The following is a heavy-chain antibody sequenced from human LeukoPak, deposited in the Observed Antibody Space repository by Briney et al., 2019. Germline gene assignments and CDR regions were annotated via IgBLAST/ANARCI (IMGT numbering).Heavy chain of an antibody. V-gene: IGHV3-30*02. Sequence: GGSLRLSCAASGFTFSSYGMHWVRQAPGKGLEWVAFIRYDGSNKYYADSVKGRFTISRDNAKNTLYLQMNSLRAEDTAVYYCARGADSGYSSDNWGQGTLVSVSS. D-gene: IGHD3-9*01. CDR3: ARGADSGYSSDN. CDR1: GFTFSSYG. J-gene: IGHJ4*02. CDR2: IRYDGSNK.